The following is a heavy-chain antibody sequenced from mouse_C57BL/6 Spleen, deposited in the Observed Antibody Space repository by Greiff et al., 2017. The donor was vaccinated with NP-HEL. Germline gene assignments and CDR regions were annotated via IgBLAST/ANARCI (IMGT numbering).Heavy chain of an antibody. CDR2: IDPSDSET. CDR1: GYTFTSYW. V-gene: IGHV1-52*01. Sequence: QVHVKQPGAELVRPGSSVKLSCKASGYTFTSYWMHWVKQRPIQGLEWIGNIDPSDSETHYNQKFKDKATLTVDKSSSTAYMQLSSLTSEDSAVYYCARTRRAYYAMDYWGQGTSVTVSS. D-gene: IGHD3-1*01. CDR3: ARTRRAYYAMDY. J-gene: IGHJ4*01.